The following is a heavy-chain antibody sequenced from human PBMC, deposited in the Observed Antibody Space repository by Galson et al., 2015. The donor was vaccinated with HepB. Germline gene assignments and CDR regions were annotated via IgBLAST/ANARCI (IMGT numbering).Heavy chain of an antibody. CDR3: TIEILWFGGKKRGFDY. CDR1: GFTFSNAW. Sequence: SLRLSCAASGFTFSNAWMSWVRQAPGKGLEWVGRIKSKTDGGTTDYAAPVKGRFTISRDDSKNTLYLQMNSLKTEDTAVYYCTIEILWFGGKKRGFDYWGQGTLVTVSS. CDR2: IKSKTDGGTT. V-gene: IGHV3-15*01. J-gene: IGHJ4*02. D-gene: IGHD3-10*01.